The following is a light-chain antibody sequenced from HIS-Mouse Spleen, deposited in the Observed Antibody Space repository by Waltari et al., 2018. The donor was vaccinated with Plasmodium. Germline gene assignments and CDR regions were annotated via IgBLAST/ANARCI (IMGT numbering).Light chain of an antibody. CDR1: QSVRSN. Sequence: EIVMTQSPATLPVSPGERATLSCRASQSVRSNLAWYQQKPGQAPRLLIYGASTRATGIPARFSGSGSGTEFTLTISSLQSEDFAVYYCQQYNNWSFTFGPGTKVDIK. CDR2: GAS. CDR3: QQYNNWSFT. J-gene: IGKJ3*01. V-gene: IGKV3-15*01.